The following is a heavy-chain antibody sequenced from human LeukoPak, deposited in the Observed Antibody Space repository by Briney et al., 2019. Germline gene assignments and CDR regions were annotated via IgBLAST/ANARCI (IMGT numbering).Heavy chain of an antibody. Sequence: GGSLRLSCAASGFTFSSYWMHWVRQAPGKGLEWVAVISYDGSNKYYADSVKGRFTISRDNSKNTLYLQMNSLRAEDTAVYYCARRGVPSTTYYYDSSGYYSPDAFDIWGQGTMVTVSS. D-gene: IGHD3-22*01. CDR1: GFTFSSYW. CDR2: ISYDGSNK. J-gene: IGHJ3*02. CDR3: ARRGVPSTTYYYDSSGYYSPDAFDI. V-gene: IGHV3-30*03.